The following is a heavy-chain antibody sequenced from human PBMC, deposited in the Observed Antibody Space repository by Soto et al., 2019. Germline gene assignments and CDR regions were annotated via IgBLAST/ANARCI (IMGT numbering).Heavy chain of an antibody. CDR1: GYTFTSYG. J-gene: IGHJ4*02. CDR2: ISAYNGNT. V-gene: IGHV1-18*01. Sequence: QVQLVQSGAEVKKPGASVKVSCKASGYTFTSYGISWVRQAPGQGPEWMGWISAYNGNTNYAQKLQGRVTMTTDTSTSTAYMELRSLRSDDTAVYYCARVQERITMIVVVIPYYFDYWGQGTLVTVSS. CDR3: ARVQERITMIVVVIPYYFDY. D-gene: IGHD3-22*01.